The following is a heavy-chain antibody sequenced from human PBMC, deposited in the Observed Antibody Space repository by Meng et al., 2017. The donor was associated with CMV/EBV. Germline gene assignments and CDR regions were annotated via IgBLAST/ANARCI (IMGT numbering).Heavy chain of an antibody. Sequence: LRLSCAVYGGSFSGYYWSWIRQPPGKGLEWIGEINHSGSTNYNPSLKSRVTISVDTSKNQFSLKLSSVTAADTAVYYCAREEGCSSTSCYADYWGQGTLVTVSS. D-gene: IGHD2-2*01. CDR1: GGSFSGYY. CDR3: AREEGCSSTSCYADY. CDR2: INHSGST. V-gene: IGHV4-34*01. J-gene: IGHJ4*02.